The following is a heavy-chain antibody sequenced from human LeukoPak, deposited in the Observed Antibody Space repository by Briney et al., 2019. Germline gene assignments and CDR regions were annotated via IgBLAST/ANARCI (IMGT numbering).Heavy chain of an antibody. CDR1: GGSFSGYY. V-gene: IGHV4-34*01. CDR3: ARGLGLRYFDWSKNWFDP. J-gene: IGHJ5*02. CDR2: INHSGST. D-gene: IGHD3-9*01. Sequence: SETLSLTCAVYGGSFSGYYWSWIRQPPGKGLERIGEINHSGSTNYNPSLKSRVTISVDTSKNQFSLKLSSVTAADTAVYYCARGLGLRYFDWSKNWFDPWGQGTLVTVSS.